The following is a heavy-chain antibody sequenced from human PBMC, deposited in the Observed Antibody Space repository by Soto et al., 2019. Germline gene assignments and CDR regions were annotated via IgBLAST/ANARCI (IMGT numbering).Heavy chain of an antibody. Sequence: EVQLVESGGGLVQPGGSLRLSCAASGFTFSSYEMNWVRQAPGKGLEWVSYISSSGSTIYYADSVKGRFTISRDNAKNSRYLQMNSLRAEDTAVYYCARRAGLGGHSGMDGWGQGATVTVSS. CDR3: ARRAGLGGHSGMDG. CDR2: ISSSGSTI. J-gene: IGHJ6*02. D-gene: IGHD6-25*01. CDR1: GFTFSSYE. V-gene: IGHV3-48*03.